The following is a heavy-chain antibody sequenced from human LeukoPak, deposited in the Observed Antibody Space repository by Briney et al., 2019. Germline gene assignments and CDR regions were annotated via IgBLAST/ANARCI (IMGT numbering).Heavy chain of an antibody. Sequence: QTGGSLRLSCAASGFTFSSYWMSWVRQAPGKGLEWVANIKQGGSEKYYVDSVKGRFTISRDNAKNSLYLQMNSLRAEDTTVYYCARHDYYYGMDVWGQGTTVTVSS. V-gene: IGHV3-7*01. CDR1: GFTFSSYW. J-gene: IGHJ6*02. CDR2: IKQGGSEK. CDR3: ARHDYYYGMDV.